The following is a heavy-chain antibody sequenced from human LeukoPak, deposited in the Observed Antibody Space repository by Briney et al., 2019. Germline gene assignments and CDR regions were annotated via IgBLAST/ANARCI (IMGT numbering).Heavy chain of an antibody. J-gene: IGHJ4*02. CDR1: GFTFSSYG. D-gene: IGHD5-24*01. Sequence: GGSLRLSCAASGFTFSSYGMHWVRQAPGKGLEWVAFIRYDGSNKYYADSVKGRFTISRDNSKNTLYLQMNSLRAEDTAVYYCAKERYGYDLYYFDYWGQGTLVTVSS. V-gene: IGHV3-30*02. CDR3: AKERYGYDLYYFDY. CDR2: IRYDGSNK.